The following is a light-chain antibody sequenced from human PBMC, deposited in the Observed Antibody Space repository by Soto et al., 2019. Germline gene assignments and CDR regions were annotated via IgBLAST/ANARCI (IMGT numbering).Light chain of an antibody. Sequence: QSALTQPASVSGSPGQSITISCTGTSSDVGGYNYVSWYQQHPGKAPKLMIYDVSNRPSGVSNRFSGSKSGNTASLTISGFQAEPEDDYYCHSYTSSSTLLYVFGTGTKLTVL. CDR2: DVS. CDR3: HSYTSSSTLLYV. CDR1: SSDVGGYNY. V-gene: IGLV2-14*01. J-gene: IGLJ1*01.